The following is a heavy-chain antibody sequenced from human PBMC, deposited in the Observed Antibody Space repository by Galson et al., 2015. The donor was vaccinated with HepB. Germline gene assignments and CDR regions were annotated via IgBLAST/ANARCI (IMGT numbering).Heavy chain of an antibody. J-gene: IGHJ5*02. CDR3: AKATGYGRSWSSDVPQTYNWFDH. Sequence: SLRLSCAASGFTFSSYAMSWVRQAPGKGLEWVSAIRDGGGSTYYADSVKGRFTISRDNSKNTLYLQMNSLRAEDTAVYYCAKATGYGRSWSSDVPQTYNWFDHWGQGTLVTVSS. CDR1: GFTFSSYA. D-gene: IGHD6-13*01. CDR2: IRDGGGST. V-gene: IGHV3-23*01.